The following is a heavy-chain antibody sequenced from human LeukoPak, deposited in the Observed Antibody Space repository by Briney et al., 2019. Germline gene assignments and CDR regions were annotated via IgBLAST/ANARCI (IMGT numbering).Heavy chain of an antibody. CDR3: ARVPRAFDI. Sequence: SETLSLTCTVSGGSISSYYWIWIRQPPGKGLEWIEYIYYSGSTNYNPSLKSRFTISVDTSKNQFSLKLSSVTAADTAVYYCARVPRAFDIWGQGTMVTVSS. J-gene: IGHJ3*02. CDR2: IYYSGST. CDR1: GGSISSYY. V-gene: IGHV4-59*01.